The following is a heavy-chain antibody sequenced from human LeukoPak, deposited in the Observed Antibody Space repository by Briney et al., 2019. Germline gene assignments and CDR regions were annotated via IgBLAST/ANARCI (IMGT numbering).Heavy chain of an antibody. V-gene: IGHV4-39*01. CDR2: MYFSGNT. D-gene: IGHD2-15*01. J-gene: IGHJ4*02. CDR3: ARHVVAATLGDFDY. Sequence: SETLSLTCTVSGGSISSRNHYWGWIRQPPGKGLEWIGSMYFSGNTYYNPSLKSRVTISVDTPKNQFSLKLSSVTAADTAVYYCARHVVAATLGDFDYWGQGTLVTVSS. CDR1: GGSISSRNHY.